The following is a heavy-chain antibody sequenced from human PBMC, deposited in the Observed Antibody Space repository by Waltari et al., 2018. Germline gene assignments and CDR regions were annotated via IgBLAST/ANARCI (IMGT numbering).Heavy chain of an antibody. V-gene: IGHV4-39*01. CDR3: ARLLWFGELSQFDY. J-gene: IGHJ4*02. D-gene: IGHD3-10*01. CDR1: GGSISSSSYY. Sequence: QLQLQESGPGLVKPSETLSLTCTVSGGSISSSSYYWGWIRQPPGKGLEWIGSIYYSGSTYYNPSIKSRVTISVDTSKNQFSLKLSSVTAADTAVYYCARLLWFGELSQFDYWGQGTLVTVSS. CDR2: IYYSGST.